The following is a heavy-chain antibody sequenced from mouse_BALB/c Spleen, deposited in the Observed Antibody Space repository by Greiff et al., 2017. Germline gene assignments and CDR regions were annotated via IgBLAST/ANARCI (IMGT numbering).Heavy chain of an antibody. CDR2: IYPSDSYT. Sequence: QVQLQQPGAELVRPGASVKLSCKASGYTFTSYWINWVKQRPGQGLEWIGNIYPSDSYTNYNQKFKDKATLTVDKSSSTAYMQLSSPTSEDSAVYYCTRLSYGNYGDYFDYWGQGTTRTVSS. CDR1: GYTFTSYW. D-gene: IGHD2-1*01. V-gene: IGHV1-69*02. CDR3: TRLSYGNYGDYFDY. J-gene: IGHJ2*01.